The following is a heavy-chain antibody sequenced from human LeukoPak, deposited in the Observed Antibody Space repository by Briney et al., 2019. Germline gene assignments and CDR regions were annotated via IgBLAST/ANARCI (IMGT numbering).Heavy chain of an antibody. J-gene: IGHJ5*02. V-gene: IGHV3-23*01. D-gene: IGHD4-17*01. Sequence: GGSLRLSCTASGFTLSSYAMTWVRQAPGKGLECVSAISGIGTTTYYADSVKGRFTISSDNSKNTLFLKMNSLRVEDTATYYCTKKRTTSVTDWFDPWGQGTLVTASS. CDR3: TKKRTTSVTDWFDP. CDR1: GFTLSSYA. CDR2: ISGIGTTT.